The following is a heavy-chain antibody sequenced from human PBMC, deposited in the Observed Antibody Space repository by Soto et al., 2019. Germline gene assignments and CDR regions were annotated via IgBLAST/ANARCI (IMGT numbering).Heavy chain of an antibody. Sequence: GXSVKVSCKASGYVFTSYAISWVRQAPVQGLEWVGGIIPVLGVPHYGQTLQGRVTITADKSTSTAYLELTSLRSDDTAVYYCAREEAVPAAIRVSFYYGMDVWGQGTTVTVSS. D-gene: IGHD2-2*01. CDR2: IIPVLGVP. CDR1: GYVFTSYA. CDR3: AREEAVPAAIRVSFYYGMDV. J-gene: IGHJ6*02. V-gene: IGHV1-69*17.